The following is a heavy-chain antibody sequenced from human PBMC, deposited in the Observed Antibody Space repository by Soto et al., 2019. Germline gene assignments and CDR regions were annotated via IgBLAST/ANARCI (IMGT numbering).Heavy chain of an antibody. CDR2: ISSSSSYI. J-gene: IGHJ6*02. CDR3: ARAPLYYYGSGSGYYYYYGMDV. CDR1: GFTFSSYS. V-gene: IGHV3-21*01. Sequence: GGSLRLSCAASGFTFSSYSMNWVRQAPGKGLEWVSSISSSSSYIYYADSVKGRFTISRDNAKNSLYLQMNSLRAEDTAVYYCARAPLYYYGSGSGYYYYYGMDVWGQGTTVTSP. D-gene: IGHD3-10*01.